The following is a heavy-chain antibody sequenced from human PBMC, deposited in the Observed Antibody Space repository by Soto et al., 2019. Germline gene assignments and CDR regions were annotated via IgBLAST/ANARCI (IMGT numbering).Heavy chain of an antibody. CDR3: AKDWRSRGNYYGSGSDAFDI. D-gene: IGHD3-10*01. CDR1: GFTFSSYG. CDR2: ISYDGSNK. Sequence: GGSLRLSCAASGFTFSSYGMHWVRQAPGKGLEWVAVISYDGSNKYYADSVKGRFTISRDNSKNTLYLQMNSLRAEDTAVYYCAKDWRSRGNYYGSGSDAFDIWGQGTMVTVSS. J-gene: IGHJ3*02. V-gene: IGHV3-30*18.